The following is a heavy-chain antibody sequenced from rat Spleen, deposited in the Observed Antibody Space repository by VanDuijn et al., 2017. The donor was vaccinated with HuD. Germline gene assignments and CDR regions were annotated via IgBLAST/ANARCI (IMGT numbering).Heavy chain of an antibody. J-gene: IGHJ3*01. V-gene: IGHV3-3*01. CDR2: VNSAGST. CDR3: ARSDGTHYYLPFIY. CDR1: EYSITSSYR. D-gene: IGHD1-12*02. Sequence: EVQLQESGPGLVKPSQSLSLTCSVTEYSITSSYRWNWIRKFPGNKLEWMGYVNSAGSTNYNPSLKSRISITRDTSKNQFFLQVNSVTTEDTATYYCARSDGTHYYLPFIYWGQGTLVTVSS.